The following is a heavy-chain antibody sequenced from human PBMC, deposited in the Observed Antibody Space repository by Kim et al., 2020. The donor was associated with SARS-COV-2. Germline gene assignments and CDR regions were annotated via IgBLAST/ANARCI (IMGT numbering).Heavy chain of an antibody. CDR3: ARGGDSSSWYGIDY. J-gene: IGHJ4*02. Sequence: NPSLKSRVTISVDTSKNQFSLKLSSVTAADTAVYYCARGGDSSSWYGIDYWGQGTLVTVSS. V-gene: IGHV4-59*09. D-gene: IGHD6-13*01.